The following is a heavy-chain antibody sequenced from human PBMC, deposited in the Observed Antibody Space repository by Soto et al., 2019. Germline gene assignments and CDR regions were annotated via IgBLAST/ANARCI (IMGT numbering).Heavy chain of an antibody. J-gene: IGHJ4*02. CDR3: ARQGLYYYDSSGYHVGY. Sequence: GESLKISCKGSGYSFTSYWIDWVRQMPGKGLEWMGIIYPGDSDTRYSPSFQGQVTISADKSISTAYLQWSSLKASDTAMYYCARQGLYYYDSSGYHVGYWGQGTLVNVS. D-gene: IGHD3-22*01. CDR2: IYPGDSDT. V-gene: IGHV5-51*01. CDR1: GYSFTSYW.